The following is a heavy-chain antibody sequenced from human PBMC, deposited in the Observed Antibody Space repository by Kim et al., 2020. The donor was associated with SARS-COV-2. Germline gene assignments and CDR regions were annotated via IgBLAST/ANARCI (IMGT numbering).Heavy chain of an antibody. CDR3: ARGGTYYYDSSGYFNFDY. D-gene: IGHD3-22*01. J-gene: IGHJ4*02. Sequence: SVKVSCKASGGTFSSYAISWVRQAPGQGLEWMGGIIPIFGTANYAQKFQGRVTITADESTSTAYMELSSLRSEDTAVYYCARGGTYYYDSSGYFNFDYWGQGTLVTVSS. CDR1: GGTFSSYA. V-gene: IGHV1-69*13. CDR2: IIPIFGTA.